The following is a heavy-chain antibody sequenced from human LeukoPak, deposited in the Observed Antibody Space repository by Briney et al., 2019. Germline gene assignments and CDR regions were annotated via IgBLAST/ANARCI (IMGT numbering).Heavy chain of an antibody. J-gene: IGHJ5*02. CDR3: ARRVGWGSAIWFDP. CDR2: IYTSGST. D-gene: IGHD3-16*01. V-gene: IGHV4-4*09. Sequence: SETLSLTCTVSGGSISSYYWSWIRQPPGKGLEWIGYIYTSGSTNYNPSLKSRVTISVDTSKNQFSLKLSSVTAADTAVYYCARRVGWGSAIWFDPWGQGTLVTVSS. CDR1: GGSISSYY.